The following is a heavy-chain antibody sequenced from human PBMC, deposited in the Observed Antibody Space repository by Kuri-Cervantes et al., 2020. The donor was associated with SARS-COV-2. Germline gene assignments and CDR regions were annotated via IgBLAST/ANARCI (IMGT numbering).Heavy chain of an antibody. J-gene: IGHJ5*02. D-gene: IGHD3-10*01. Sequence: SETLSLTCVVYGGSCSGYYWSWIRQPPGKGLEWIGEINHSGSTNYNPSLKSRVTISVDTSKNQFSLKLSSVTAADTAVYYCARGMVRGVIENWFDPWGQGTLVTVSS. CDR3: ARGMVRGVIENWFDP. CDR1: GGSCSGYY. CDR2: INHSGST. V-gene: IGHV4-34*01.